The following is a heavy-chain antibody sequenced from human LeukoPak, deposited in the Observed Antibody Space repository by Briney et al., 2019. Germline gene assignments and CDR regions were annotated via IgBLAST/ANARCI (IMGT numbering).Heavy chain of an antibody. Sequence: PSETLSLTCTVSGGSISSYYWSWIRQPPGKGLEWIGHIYYSGSTNYNPSLKSRVTISVDTSKNQFSLKLSSVTAADTAVYYCARLSAAAVDYWGQGTLVTVSS. CDR1: GGSISSYY. CDR3: ARLSAAAVDY. CDR2: IYYSGST. D-gene: IGHD6-13*01. J-gene: IGHJ4*02. V-gene: IGHV4-59*01.